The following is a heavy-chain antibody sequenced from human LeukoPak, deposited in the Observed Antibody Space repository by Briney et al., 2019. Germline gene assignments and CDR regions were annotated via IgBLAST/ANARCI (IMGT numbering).Heavy chain of an antibody. D-gene: IGHD2-2*01. CDR1: GFTFTTHW. CDR3: TRLSDTEGSSTSYRASDI. Sequence: GGSLRLSCAASGFTFTTHWMSWVRQAPGKGLEWVANIKQDGNDKHYLESVKGRFTISRDNAKNSLYLQMNRLRAEDTAVYYCTRLSDTEGSSTSYRASDIWGQGTLVTVSS. CDR2: IKQDGNDK. J-gene: IGHJ3*02. V-gene: IGHV3-7*01.